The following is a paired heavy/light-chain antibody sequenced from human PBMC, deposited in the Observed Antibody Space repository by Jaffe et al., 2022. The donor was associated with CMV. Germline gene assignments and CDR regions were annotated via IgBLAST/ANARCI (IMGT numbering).Heavy chain of an antibody. CDR2: IYPGDSDT. V-gene: IGHV5-51*01. Sequence: EVQLVQSGAEVRKPGESLKISCKASGFSFANNWIGWVRQMPGRGLEWMGNIYPGDSDTRYSPSFQGQVTISADKSINTAYLQWHSLKTSDTAMYFCARLGFSASYYFDYWGQGALVTVSS. CDR1: GFSFANNW. J-gene: IGHJ4*02. CDR3: ARLGFSASYYFDY. D-gene: IGHD3-3*01.
Light chain of an antibody. CDR1: SGSIASNY. J-gene: IGLJ2*01. CDR2: EDS. Sequence: KFMLTQPHSVSESPGKTVTISCTRSSGSIASNYVQWYQQRPGSAPTTVIFEDSHRPSGVPDRFSGSIDTSSNSASLTISTLKTEDEADYYCHSYDSDDHREVFGGGTKLTVL. CDR3: HSYDSDDHREV. V-gene: IGLV6-57*04.